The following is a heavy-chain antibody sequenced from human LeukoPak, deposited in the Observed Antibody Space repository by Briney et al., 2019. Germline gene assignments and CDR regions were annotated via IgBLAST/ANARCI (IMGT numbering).Heavy chain of an antibody. J-gene: IGHJ4*02. Sequence: SVKVSCKASGGTFSSYAISWVRQAPGQGLEWMGRIIPIFGIANYAQKFQGRVTITADKSTSTAYMELSSLRSEDTAVYYCARDLGSGYDLGFDCWGQGTLVTVSS. D-gene: IGHD5-12*01. V-gene: IGHV1-69*04. CDR2: IIPIFGIA. CDR3: ARDLGSGYDLGFDC. CDR1: GGTFSSYA.